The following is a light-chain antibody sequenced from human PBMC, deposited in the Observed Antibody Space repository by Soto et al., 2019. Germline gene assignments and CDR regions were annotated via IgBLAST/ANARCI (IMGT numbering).Light chain of an antibody. Sequence: EIVMTQHPATMSVSPGERLTLSGTASQSVSSNLAWYQQKPGQXPRXXIYGASTRATGIPARFSDIGSGTDVTITISSLEPEDGATYYCLQDHDDSWTFGQWTKVDIK. CDR2: GAS. CDR1: QSVSSN. V-gene: IGKV3-15*01. J-gene: IGKJ1*01. CDR3: LQDHDDSWT.